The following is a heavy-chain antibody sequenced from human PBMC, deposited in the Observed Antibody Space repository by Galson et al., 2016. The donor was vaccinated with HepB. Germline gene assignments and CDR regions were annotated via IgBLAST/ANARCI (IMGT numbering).Heavy chain of an antibody. Sequence: SLRLSCAASGFIFTNSPMYWVRQAPGKGLEWVGRIRGKVNNFETTYAASVKGRFIISRDESVNTAYLQMNSLNSDDTAVYYCARPRFSGVYYGLDVWGRGTTVTVSS. D-gene: IGHD2-8*01. CDR1: GFIFTNSP. CDR2: IRGKVNNFET. CDR3: ARPRFSGVYYGLDV. V-gene: IGHV3-73*01. J-gene: IGHJ6*04.